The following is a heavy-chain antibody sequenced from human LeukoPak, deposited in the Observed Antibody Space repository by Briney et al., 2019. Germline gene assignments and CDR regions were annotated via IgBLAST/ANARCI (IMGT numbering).Heavy chain of an antibody. V-gene: IGHV4-38-2*01. D-gene: IGHD5-24*01. Sequence: QVQLQESGPGLVKPSETLSLTCAVSGYSISGGYYWGWIRQPPGKGLEWIGSIYHSGSTYYNPSLKSRVTISLDTSKNQLSLKVSSVTAADTAVHYCARLSSDGYNSLTYWGQGTLVTVSS. CDR3: ARLSSDGYNSLTY. J-gene: IGHJ4*02. CDR2: IYHSGST. CDR1: GYSISGGYY.